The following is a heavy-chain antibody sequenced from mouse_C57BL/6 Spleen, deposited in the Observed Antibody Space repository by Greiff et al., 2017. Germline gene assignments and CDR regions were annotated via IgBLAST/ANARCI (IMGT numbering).Heavy chain of an antibody. CDR3: ARERATLQFAY. CDR1: GYTFTSYW. D-gene: IGHD3-1*01. CDR2: IDPNSGGT. J-gene: IGHJ3*01. V-gene: IGHV1-72*01. Sequence: QVQLKQPGAELVKPGASVKLSCKASGYTFTSYWMHWVKQRPGRGLEWIGRIDPNSGGTKYNEKVKSRATLTVDTPSRTASMQLSSLTSEDSAVYYWARERATLQFAYWGRGTLVTVSA.